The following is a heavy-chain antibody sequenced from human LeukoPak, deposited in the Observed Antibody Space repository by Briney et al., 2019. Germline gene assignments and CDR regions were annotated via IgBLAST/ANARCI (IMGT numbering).Heavy chain of an antibody. D-gene: IGHD5-18*01. J-gene: IGHJ3*02. CDR3: AITAMVTLDAFDI. CDR1: DGSFSGYF. CDR2: INHIGST. Sequence: SETLSLTCAVSDGSFSGYFWTWIRQPPGKGLEWIGEINHIGSTNYNPSLKSRVTISVDTSKNQFSLKLSSVTAADTAVYYCAITAMVTLDAFDIWGQGTMVTVSS. V-gene: IGHV4-34*01.